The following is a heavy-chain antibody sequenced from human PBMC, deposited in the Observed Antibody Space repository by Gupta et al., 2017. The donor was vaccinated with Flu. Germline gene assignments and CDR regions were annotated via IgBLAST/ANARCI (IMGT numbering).Heavy chain of an antibody. Sequence: QVQLQESGPGLVKPSETLSLTCTVSGGSIRSGGYFYNWIRKHPGKGPEWIGFVYYSGYTQYNPSLKSRLSISVDTSKNQFSLRLSSVTAADTAVYYCARSPQYCNGVSCHIASFDFWGQGALVTVS. CDR1: GGSIRSGGYF. V-gene: IGHV4-31*03. J-gene: IGHJ4*02. CDR2: VYYSGYT. D-gene: IGHD2-15*01. CDR3: ARSPQYCNGVSCHIASFDF.